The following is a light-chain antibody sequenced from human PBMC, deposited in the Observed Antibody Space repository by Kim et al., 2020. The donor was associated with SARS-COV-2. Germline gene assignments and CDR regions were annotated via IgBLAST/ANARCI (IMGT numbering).Light chain of an antibody. CDR3: QAWDRSTVV. J-gene: IGLJ2*01. CDR2: QDS. CDR1: KLGDKY. V-gene: IGLV3-1*01. Sequence: SVSPGQTASITCSGEKLGDKYACWYQQKPGQSPVLVIYQDSKRPSGVPGRFSRSNSGNTATLTISGSQAMDEANYYCQAWDRSTVVFGGGTQLTVL.